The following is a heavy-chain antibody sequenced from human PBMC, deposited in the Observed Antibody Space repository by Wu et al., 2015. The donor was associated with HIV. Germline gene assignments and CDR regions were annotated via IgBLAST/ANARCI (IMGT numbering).Heavy chain of an antibody. CDR3: AASGSYYPDY. CDR2: INPNSGFT. D-gene: IGHD1-26*01. Sequence: QVHLVQSGPEVKKPGASVKVSCKPSGFGFTGYHIHWVRQAPGQGLEWMGRINPNSGFTNYAQKFQGRVTMTRDTSISTAYMELSRLRSDDTAVYYCAASGSYYPDYWGQGTLVTVSS. J-gene: IGHJ4*02. CDR1: GFGFTGYH. V-gene: IGHV1-2*02.